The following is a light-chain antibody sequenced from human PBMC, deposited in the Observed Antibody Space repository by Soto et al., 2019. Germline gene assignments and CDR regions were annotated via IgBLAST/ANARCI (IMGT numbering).Light chain of an antibody. J-gene: IGLJ1*01. Sequence: QSALTQPASVSGSPGQSITISFTGTSGDVGSDSPVSWYQQLPGKAPKLIIYEVTKRPSGVSNRFSGSKSGNTASLTISGLQTEDEAEYFCCSYAGGDTFFLFGTGTKVTVL. CDR1: SGDVGSDSP. CDR2: EVT. CDR3: CSYAGGDTFFL. V-gene: IGLV2-23*02.